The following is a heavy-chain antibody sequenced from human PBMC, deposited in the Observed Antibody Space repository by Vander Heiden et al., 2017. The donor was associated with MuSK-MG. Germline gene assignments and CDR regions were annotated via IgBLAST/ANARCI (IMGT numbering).Heavy chain of an antibody. CDR3: ASPPLPYGDYGHFDY. V-gene: IGHV3-30*04. Sequence: QVQLVESGGGAVQPGRSLRPSCAASGFTFSGYAMHGVRQAPGKGLEWVAVISYDGSNKYYADSVKGRFTISRDNSKNTLYLQMNSLRAEDTAVYYCASPPLPYGDYGHFDYWGQGTLVTVSS. CDR1: GFTFSGYA. CDR2: ISYDGSNK. D-gene: IGHD4-17*01. J-gene: IGHJ4*02.